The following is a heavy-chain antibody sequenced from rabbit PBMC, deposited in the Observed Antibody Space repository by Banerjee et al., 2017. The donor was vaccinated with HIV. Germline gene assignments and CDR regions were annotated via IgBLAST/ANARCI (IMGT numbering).Heavy chain of an antibody. Sequence: QEQLVESGGGLVKPEGSLKLSCTASGFSFSDKAVRCWVRHAPGRGLEWSACINVVTGKAVYASWAKGRFTFSKSSSTKVTLQITSLTAADTATYFCARDVDDVICWNFGWWGPGTLVSVS. CDR1: GFSFSDKAV. CDR2: INVVTGKA. D-gene: IGHD4-1*01. CDR3: ARDVDDVICWNFGW. J-gene: IGHJ6*01. V-gene: IGHV1S45*01.